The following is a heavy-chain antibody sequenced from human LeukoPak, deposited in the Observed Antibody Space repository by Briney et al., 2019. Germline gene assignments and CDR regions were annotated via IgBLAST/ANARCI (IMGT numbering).Heavy chain of an antibody. Sequence: GESLKISCKGSGYSFASYWIGWVRQMPGKGLEWMGIIFPGDSDTRYSPSFQGQVTISADKSISTAYLQWSSLKASDTAMYYCARLSSYCGGDCPRDAFDIWAKGQWSPCLQ. D-gene: IGHD2-21*02. V-gene: IGHV5-51*01. CDR3: ARLSSYCGGDCPRDAFDI. J-gene: IGHJ3*02. CDR2: IFPGDSDT. CDR1: GYSFASYW.